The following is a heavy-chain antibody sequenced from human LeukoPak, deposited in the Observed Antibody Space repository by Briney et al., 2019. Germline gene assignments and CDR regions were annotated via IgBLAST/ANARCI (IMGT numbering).Heavy chain of an antibody. CDR2: IYNSVNT. V-gene: IGHV4-39*02. CDR1: GGSISTTTYY. CDR3: ASYSYDSSGYSELDD. J-gene: IGHJ4*02. D-gene: IGHD3-22*01. Sequence: PSETLSLTCTVSGGSISTTTYYWAWIRRFPGKGLEWIGSIYNSVNTYYNPSLKSRVTISVDTSENHFSLKLSSVTAADTAVYYCASYSYDSSGYSELDDWGQGTLVTVSA.